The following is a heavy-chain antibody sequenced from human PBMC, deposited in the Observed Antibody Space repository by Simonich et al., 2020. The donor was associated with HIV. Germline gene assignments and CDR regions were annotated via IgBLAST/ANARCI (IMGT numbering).Heavy chain of an antibody. Sequence: QVQLQESGPGLLKPSETLSLTCAVYGGTFSGYYWSWIRQPPGKGLEWIGEVNHSGSTTYNPSPKSRVAISVDTSKTQFSLKLSSVTAADTAVYYCARDLVMVATTVPYNWLDPWGQGTLVTVSS. J-gene: IGHJ5*02. CDR1: GGTFSGYY. V-gene: IGHV4-34*01. CDR3: ARDLVMVATTVPYNWLDP. D-gene: IGHD2-15*01. CDR2: VNHSGST.